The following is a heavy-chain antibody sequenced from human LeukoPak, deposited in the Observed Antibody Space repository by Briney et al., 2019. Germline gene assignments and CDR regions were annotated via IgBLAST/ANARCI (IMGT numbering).Heavy chain of an antibody. CDR1: GGSINFYY. CDR2: IFYAGNT. V-gene: IGHV4-59*05. D-gene: IGHD1-1*01. J-gene: IGHJ3*02. Sequence: KPSETLSLTCTVSGGSINFYYWNWTRQPAGKGLEWIGSIFYAGNTYYHPSFKSRVTISVDTSRNQFSLKLSSVTAADTAVYYCVRQPTRNGFDIWGQGTMVTVSS. CDR3: VRQPTRNGFDI.